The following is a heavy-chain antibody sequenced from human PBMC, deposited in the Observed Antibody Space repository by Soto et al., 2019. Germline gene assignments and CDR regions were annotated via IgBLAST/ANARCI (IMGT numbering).Heavy chain of an antibody. D-gene: IGHD3-16*02. V-gene: IGHV4-59*08. J-gene: IGHJ6*02. CDR2: IYYSGST. CDR3: ARLEGRMITFGGVIVHPTYYYYGMDV. CDR1: GGSISSYY. Sequence: PSETLSLTCTVSGGSISSYYWSWIRQPPGKGLEWIGYIYYSGSTNYNPSLKSRVTISVDTSKNQFSLKLSSVTAADTAVYYCARLEGRMITFGGVIVHPTYYYYGMDVWGQGTTVTVSS.